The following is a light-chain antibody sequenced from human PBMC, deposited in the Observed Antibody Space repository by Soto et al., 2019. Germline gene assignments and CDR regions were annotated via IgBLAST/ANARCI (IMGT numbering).Light chain of an antibody. V-gene: IGKV3-15*01. CDR1: QSVSSN. CDR3: QQYNNWPPNT. J-gene: IGKJ2*01. Sequence: EIVMTQSPATLSVSPGERATLSCRASQSVSSNLAWYQQKPGQAPRLLIYGASTRATSIPARFSGSGSGTEFTLTISSLQSEDVAVYYCQQYNNWPPNTFGQGTKLEIK. CDR2: GAS.